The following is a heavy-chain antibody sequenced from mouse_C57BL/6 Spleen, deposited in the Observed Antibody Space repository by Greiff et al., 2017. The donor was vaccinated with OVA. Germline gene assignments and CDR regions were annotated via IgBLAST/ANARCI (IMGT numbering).Heavy chain of an antibody. D-gene: IGHD1-1*01. J-gene: IGHJ3*01. CDR2: IHPNSGST. CDR3: AREDYYGSGAFAY. CDR1: GYTFTSYW. V-gene: IGHV1-64*01. Sequence: QVQLQQPGAELVKPGASVKLSCKASGYTFTSYWMHWVKQRPGQGLEWIGMIHPNSGSTNYNEKFKSKATLTVDKSSSTAYMQLSSLTSEDSAVYYCAREDYYGSGAFAYWGQGTLVTVSA.